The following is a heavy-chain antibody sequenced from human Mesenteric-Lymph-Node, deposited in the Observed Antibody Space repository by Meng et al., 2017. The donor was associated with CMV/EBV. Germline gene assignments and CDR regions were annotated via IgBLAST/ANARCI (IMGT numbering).Heavy chain of an antibody. CDR3: AGGIAAAGSRWFDP. J-gene: IGHJ5*02. Sequence: QVQLVQSVAEVKKPGSSVKVPCQASGGTFSSYTISWVRQAPGQGLEWMGRIIPILGIANYAQKFQGRVTITADKSTSTAYMELSSLRSEDTAVYYCAGGIAAAGSRWFDPWGQGTLVTVSS. D-gene: IGHD6-13*01. CDR1: GGTFSSYT. V-gene: IGHV1-69*02. CDR2: IIPILGIA.